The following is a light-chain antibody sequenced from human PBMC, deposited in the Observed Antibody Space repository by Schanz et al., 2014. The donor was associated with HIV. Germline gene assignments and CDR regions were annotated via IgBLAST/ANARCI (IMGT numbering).Light chain of an antibody. CDR1: SSDVGGYNY. V-gene: IGLV2-8*01. Sequence: QSVLSQPPSASGSPGQSVSISCTGTSSDVGGYNYVSWYQQHPGEAPKLIIYEITKRPSGVPDRFSASKSGNTASLTVSGLQAEDEADYYCSSYAGRNNLVFGTGTKVTVL. J-gene: IGLJ1*01. CDR2: EIT. CDR3: SSYAGRNNLV.